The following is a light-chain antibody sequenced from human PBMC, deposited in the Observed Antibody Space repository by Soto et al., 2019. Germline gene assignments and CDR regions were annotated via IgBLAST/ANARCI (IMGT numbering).Light chain of an antibody. CDR2: KAS. Sequence: DIQMTQSPSTLSASVEDRVTITCRASQSISSWLAWYQQKPGKAPKLLIYKASSLESGVPSRFSGSGSGTEFTLTISSLQPDDFATYYCQQYNSYSWTLGQGTKV. J-gene: IGKJ1*01. CDR1: QSISSW. V-gene: IGKV1-5*03. CDR3: QQYNSYSWT.